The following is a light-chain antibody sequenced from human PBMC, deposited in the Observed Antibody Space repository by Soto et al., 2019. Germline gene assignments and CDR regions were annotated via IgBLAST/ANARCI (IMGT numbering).Light chain of an antibody. Sequence: QSVLTQPASVCGSPGQSITISCTGTSSDVGGYNYVCWYKQHPGKAPQLMIYEVTNRPSGVSDRFSGSKSGNTASLTISGLQAEDEADYYCSSYTSSSTLYVFGTGTKGTVL. V-gene: IGLV2-14*01. CDR2: EVT. J-gene: IGLJ1*01. CDR1: SSDVGGYNY. CDR3: SSYTSSSTLYV.